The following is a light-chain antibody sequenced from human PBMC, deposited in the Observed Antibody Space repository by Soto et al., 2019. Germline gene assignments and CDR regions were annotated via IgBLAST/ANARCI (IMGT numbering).Light chain of an antibody. CDR1: QSVNNN. V-gene: IGKV3-15*01. Sequence: VMTQSPATLSVSPGETVSLSCRASQSVNNNVAWYQQRPGQSPRLLIYVASTRATGIPARFSGSGFGTEFTFTITNLQSEDSAAYYCQQYNNRPPWTFGQGTKV. CDR3: QQYNNRPPWT. J-gene: IGKJ1*01. CDR2: VAS.